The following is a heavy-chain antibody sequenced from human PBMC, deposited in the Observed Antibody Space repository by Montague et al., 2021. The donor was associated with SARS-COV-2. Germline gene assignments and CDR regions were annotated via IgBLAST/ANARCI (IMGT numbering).Heavy chain of an antibody. CDR3: ARHITGSGNAFDI. D-gene: IGHD3-10*01. CDR1: GGSISSISYE. Sequence: SETLSLTCTVSGGSISSISYEWGWIREPPGKGLEWIGSISYSGSTYYKSSLKSRVTISVDTSKNQFSLRLSSVTAADTAVYYCARHITGSGNAFDIWGQGTMVTVSS. CDR2: ISYSGST. V-gene: IGHV4-39*01. J-gene: IGHJ3*02.